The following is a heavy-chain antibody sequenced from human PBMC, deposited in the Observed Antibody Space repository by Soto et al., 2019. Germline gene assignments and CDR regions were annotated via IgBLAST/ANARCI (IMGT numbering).Heavy chain of an antibody. CDR2: IKQDGSEK. CDR1: GFTFSSYW. V-gene: IGHV3-7*01. D-gene: IGHD2-15*01. CDR3: ARIVVVADPYYFDY. Sequence: EVQLVESGGGLVQPGGSLRLSCAASGFTFSSYWMSWVRQAPGKGLEWVANIKQDGSEKYYVDSVKGRFTISRDNAKNSLYLQMNSLRAEGTAVYYCARIVVVADPYYFDYWGQGTLVTVSS. J-gene: IGHJ4*02.